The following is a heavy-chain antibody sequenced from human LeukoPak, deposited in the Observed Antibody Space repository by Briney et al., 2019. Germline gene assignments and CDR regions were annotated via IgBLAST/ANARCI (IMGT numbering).Heavy chain of an antibody. V-gene: IGHV1-18*01. CDR1: GYTFTSYG. Sequence: GASVKVSCKASGYTFTSYGISWVRQAPGQGLEWMGWISAYNGNTNYAQKLQGRVTMTTDTSTSTAYMELRSLRSDDTAVYYCARRCYYDSSGYSGAFDISCQGTMVHVSS. D-gene: IGHD3-22*01. CDR2: ISAYNGNT. J-gene: IGHJ3*02. CDR3: ARRCYYDSSGYSGAFDI.